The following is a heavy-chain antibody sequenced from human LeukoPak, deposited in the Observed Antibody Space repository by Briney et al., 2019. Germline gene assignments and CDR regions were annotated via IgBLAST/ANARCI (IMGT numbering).Heavy chain of an antibody. V-gene: IGHV3-33*01. D-gene: IGHD6-13*01. J-gene: IGHJ4*02. CDR2: IWYDGSNT. CDR3: ARDLEAANTYYFDY. Sequence: GSLRLSCAASGFTFSSYGMHWVRQAPGKGLEWVAMIWYDGSNTYYADSVKGRFTISRDNSKNTLFLQMDSLRAEDTAVYYCARDLEAANTYYFDYWGQGTMVTVSS. CDR1: GFTFSSYG.